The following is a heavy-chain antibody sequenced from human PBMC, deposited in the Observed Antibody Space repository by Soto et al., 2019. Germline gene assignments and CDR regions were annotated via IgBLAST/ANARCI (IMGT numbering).Heavy chain of an antibody. CDR2: ISSSGSTI. D-gene: IGHD3-9*01. CDR1: GFTFSDYY. Sequence: GGSLRLSXAASGFTFSDYYMSWIRQAPGKGLEWVSYISSSGSTIYYTDSVKGRFTISRDNAKNSLYLQMNSLRAEDTAVYYCARVDILTGYYFDYWGQGTLVTVSS. V-gene: IGHV3-11*01. CDR3: ARVDILTGYYFDY. J-gene: IGHJ4*02.